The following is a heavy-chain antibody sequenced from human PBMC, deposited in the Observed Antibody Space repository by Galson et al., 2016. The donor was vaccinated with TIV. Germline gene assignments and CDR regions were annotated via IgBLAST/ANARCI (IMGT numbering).Heavy chain of an antibody. Sequence: SLRLSCAASGFTFSSYAMTWVRQAPGKGLEWVSGITGSGAYTYYGDSVKGWFTISRDNPKNTLYLQMNSLRAEDTAVYYCAKVRDLSGYSIVSFDHWGQGILVTVSS. V-gene: IGHV3-23*01. CDR1: GFTFSSYA. J-gene: IGHJ4*02. CDR2: ITGSGAYT. CDR3: AKVRDLSGYSIVSFDH. D-gene: IGHD3-3*01.